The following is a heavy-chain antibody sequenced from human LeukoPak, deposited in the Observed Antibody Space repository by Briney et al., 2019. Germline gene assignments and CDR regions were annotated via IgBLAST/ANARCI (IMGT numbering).Heavy chain of an antibody. CDR1: GYTFTSYG. CDR2: ISAYNGNT. Sequence: ASVKVSCKASGYTFTSYGISWVRQAPGQGLEWMGWISAYNGNTNYAQKLQGRVTMTTDTSTSTAYMELRSLRSDDTAVYYCARAGVFTVTHGVFDIWGQGTMVTVSS. V-gene: IGHV1-18*01. D-gene: IGHD4-11*01. J-gene: IGHJ3*02. CDR3: ARAGVFTVTHGVFDI.